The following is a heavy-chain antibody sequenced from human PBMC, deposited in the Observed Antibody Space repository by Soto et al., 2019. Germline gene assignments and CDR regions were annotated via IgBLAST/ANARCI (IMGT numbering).Heavy chain of an antibody. V-gene: IGHV3-7*01. CDR2: IKPDGSDT. J-gene: IGHJ4*02. CDR1: GFTFHNYW. CDR3: ARENYFDY. Sequence: EVQLVESGGGLVQPGGSLRLSCAASGFTFHNYWMGWVRQTPDKGLEWVANIKPDGSDTYYVDSVKGRFTISRDNAKNSLYLQMNSLRAEDTAVYYCARENYFDYWGQGTLVTVSS.